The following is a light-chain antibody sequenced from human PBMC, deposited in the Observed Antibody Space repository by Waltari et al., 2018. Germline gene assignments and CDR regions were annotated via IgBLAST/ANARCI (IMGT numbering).Light chain of an antibody. Sequence: DIQMTQSPSTLSASIGDRVTIPCRSSQAIGRRLAWYQQKPGKAPKFLIYKASSLESGVPARFSGSGSGTEFTLTISSLQPDDFATYYCQHYNSYSSWTFGQGTKVEIK. J-gene: IGKJ1*01. CDR2: KAS. V-gene: IGKV1-5*03. CDR1: QAIGRR. CDR3: QHYNSYSSWT.